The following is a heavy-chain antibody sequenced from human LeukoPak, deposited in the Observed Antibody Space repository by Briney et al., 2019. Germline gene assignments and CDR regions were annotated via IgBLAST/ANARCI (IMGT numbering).Heavy chain of an antibody. Sequence: GGSLRLSCAASGFTFSNYAMSWVRQAPGKGLEWVSAISGSGDRTFYADSVKGRFTISRDNSKKTLYLQMNSLRADDTAVYYCAKELEVVGQGIFDYWGQGTLVTVSS. V-gene: IGHV3-23*01. J-gene: IGHJ4*02. CDR1: GFTFSNYA. CDR3: AKELEVVGQGIFDY. CDR2: ISGSGDRT.